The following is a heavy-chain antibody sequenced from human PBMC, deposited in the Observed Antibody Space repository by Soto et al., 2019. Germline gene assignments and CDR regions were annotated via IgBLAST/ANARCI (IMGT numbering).Heavy chain of an antibody. CDR1: GFSLRTSGVG. CDR2: IYWDDDK. Sequence: QITLKESGPTLVKPTQTLTLTCTVSGFSLRTSGVGVAWIRQPPGKALEWLALIYWDDDKWYRPSLKSRLTITKDDSKNQVVLTMTNMDPLDTATYYCSHRARSGWYDRWFDPWGQGTLVTVSS. CDR3: SHRARSGWYDRWFDP. V-gene: IGHV2-5*02. J-gene: IGHJ5*02. D-gene: IGHD6-19*01.